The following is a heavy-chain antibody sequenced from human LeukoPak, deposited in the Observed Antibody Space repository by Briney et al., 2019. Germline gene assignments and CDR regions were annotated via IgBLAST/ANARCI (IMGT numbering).Heavy chain of an antibody. V-gene: IGHV1-18*01. J-gene: IGHJ5*02. CDR2: ISAYNGNT. CDR1: GYTFTSYG. Sequence: ASVKVSCKASGYTFTSYGISWVRQAPGQGLEWMGWISAYNGNTNYAQKLQGRVTMTTDTSTSTAYMELRSLRSDDTAVYYCARVPGIAVAGWFDPWGQGTLVTVSS. CDR3: ARVPGIAVAGWFDP. D-gene: IGHD6-19*01.